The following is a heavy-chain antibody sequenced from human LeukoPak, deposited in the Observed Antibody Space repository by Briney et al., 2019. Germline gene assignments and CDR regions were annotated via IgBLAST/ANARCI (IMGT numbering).Heavy chain of an antibody. CDR2: ISWNSGSI. CDR3: AKDVGSYSSSSYYDY. D-gene: IGHD6-13*01. Sequence: GGSLRLSCAASGFTFDDYAMHWVRQAPGKGLEWVSGISWNSGSIGYADSVKGRFTISRDNAKNSLYLQTNSLRAEDMALYYCAKDVGSYSSSSYYDYWGQGTLVTVSS. CDR1: GFTFDDYA. V-gene: IGHV3-9*03. J-gene: IGHJ4*02.